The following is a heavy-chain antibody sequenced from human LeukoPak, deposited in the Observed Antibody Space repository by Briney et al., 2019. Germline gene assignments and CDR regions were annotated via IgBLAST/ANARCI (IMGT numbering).Heavy chain of an antibody. CDR1: GVTFSDYY. D-gene: IGHD3-10*01. Sequence: GGSLRLSCAASGVTFSDYYMHWVRQAPGKGLLWISHINGDGSRTGYADSVKGRFTISRDNAKNILYLQMNSLRAEDTAVYYCSRGTYPYSSDNWGQGALVTVSS. J-gene: IGHJ4*02. CDR3: SRGTYPYSSDN. V-gene: IGHV3-74*01. CDR2: INGDGSRT.